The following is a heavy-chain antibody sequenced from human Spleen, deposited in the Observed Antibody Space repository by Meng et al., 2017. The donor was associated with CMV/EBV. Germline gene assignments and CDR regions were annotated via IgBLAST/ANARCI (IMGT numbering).Heavy chain of an antibody. D-gene: IGHD3-22*01. J-gene: IGHJ4*02. CDR3: ARDYKFDIRPFDY. CDR2: IHSSGYT. V-gene: IGHV4-38-2*02. Sequence: GSLRLSCAASGFTFDDYGMSWVRQPPGKGLECIGNIHSSGYTYSNPSLKSRVAFSLDTSKNQFSLKLSSVTAADTAVYYCARDYKFDIRPFDYWGQGTLVTVSS. CDR1: GFTFDDYG.